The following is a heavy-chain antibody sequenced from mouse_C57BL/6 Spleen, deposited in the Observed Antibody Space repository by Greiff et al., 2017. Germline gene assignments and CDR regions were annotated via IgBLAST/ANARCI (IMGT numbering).Heavy chain of an antibody. D-gene: IGHD2-1*01. V-gene: IGHV5-4*03. J-gene: IGHJ2*01. CDR3: ARGNYGNYIDY. Sequence: EVKLVESGGGLVKPGGSLKLSCAASGFTFSSYAMSWVRQTPEKRLEWVATISDGGSYTYYPDNVKGRFTISRDNATNNLYLQMSHLKSEDTAMYYCARGNYGNYIDYWGQGTTLTVSS. CDR1: GFTFSSYA. CDR2: ISDGGSYT.